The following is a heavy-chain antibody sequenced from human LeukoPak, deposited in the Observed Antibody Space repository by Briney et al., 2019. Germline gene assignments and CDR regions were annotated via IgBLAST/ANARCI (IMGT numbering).Heavy chain of an antibody. V-gene: IGHV4-30-2*01. J-gene: IGHJ4*02. CDR1: GGSISSGSYS. Sequence: SETLSLTCAVSGGSISSGSYSWSWIRQPPGKGLEWIGYIYHSGSTYYNPSLKSRVTISVDRSKNQFSLKLSSVTAADTAVYYCAREDCSGGSCKLDYWGQGTLVTVSS. CDR2: IYHSGST. CDR3: AREDCSGGSCKLDY. D-gene: IGHD2-15*01.